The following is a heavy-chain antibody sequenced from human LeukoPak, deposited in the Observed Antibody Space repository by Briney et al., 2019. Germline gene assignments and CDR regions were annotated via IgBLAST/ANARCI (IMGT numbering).Heavy chain of an antibody. CDR3: AMTTGGDFWSGYNFDY. Sequence: SVKVSCKASGGTFSSYAISWVGQAPGRGLEWMGGIIPFFGTANYAQKFQGRVTITTDESTSTAYMELSSLRSEDTAVYYCAMTTGGDFWSGYNFDYWGQGTLVTVSS. D-gene: IGHD3-3*01. J-gene: IGHJ4*02. CDR1: GGTFSSYA. CDR2: IIPFFGTA. V-gene: IGHV1-69*05.